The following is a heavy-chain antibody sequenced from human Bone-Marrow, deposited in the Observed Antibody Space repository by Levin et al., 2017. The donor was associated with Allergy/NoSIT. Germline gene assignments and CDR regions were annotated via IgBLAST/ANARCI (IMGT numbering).Heavy chain of an antibody. J-gene: IGHJ4*02. CDR3: ARCPSGSYPTRFDY. CDR2: IYNSGRT. Sequence: SPTLSLPCTVSGGSISGYYWSWIRQPPGKGLEWIGYIYNSGRTNYNPSLKSRVTISVDTSKNQFSLRLTSVTAADTAVYYCARCPSGSYPTRFDYWGQGTLVTVSS. CDR1: GGSISGYY. D-gene: IGHD1-26*01. V-gene: IGHV4-59*01.